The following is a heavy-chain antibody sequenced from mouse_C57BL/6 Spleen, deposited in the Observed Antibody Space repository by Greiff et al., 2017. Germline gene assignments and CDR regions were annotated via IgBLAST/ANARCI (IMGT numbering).Heavy chain of an antibody. J-gene: IGHJ3*01. V-gene: IGHV1-82*01. CDR1: GYAFSSSW. CDR3: ARVGRGAY. D-gene: IGHD4-1*01. Sequence: VQLQQSGPELVKPGASVKISCKASGYAFSSSWMNSVKQRPGKGLEWIGRIYPGDGDTNYNGKFKGKATLTADKSSSTAYMQLSSLTSEDSAVYFCARVGRGAYWGQGTLVTVSA. CDR2: IYPGDGDT.